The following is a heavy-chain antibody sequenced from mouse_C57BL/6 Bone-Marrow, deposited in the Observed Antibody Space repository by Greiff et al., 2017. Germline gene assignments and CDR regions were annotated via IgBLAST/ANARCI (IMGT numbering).Heavy chain of an antibody. Sequence: VQLQQSGAELVRPGASVTLSCKASGYTFTDYEMHWVKQTPVHGLEWIGAIDPETGGTAYNQKFKGKAILTADKSSSTAYMELRSLTSADSAVYYCTRGNYYGYFDYWGQGTTLTVSS. CDR1: GYTFTDYE. CDR2: IDPETGGT. J-gene: IGHJ2*01. V-gene: IGHV1-15*01. CDR3: TRGNYYGYFDY. D-gene: IGHD1-1*01.